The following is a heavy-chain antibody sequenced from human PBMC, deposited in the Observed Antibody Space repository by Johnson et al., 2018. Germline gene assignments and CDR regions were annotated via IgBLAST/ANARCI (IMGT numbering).Heavy chain of an antibody. Sequence: VQLVQSGGGLVQPGGSLRLSCTASGFSFSTYWIHWVRQAPGQGLVWVSRINGDESYVNYADSVKGRFTISRDNAKNSLYLEMNSLGTEDTALYYCAKGRFGDRDYYNNGIDVWGQGTTVTVFS. CDR3: AKGRFGDRDYYNNGIDV. CDR2: INGDESYV. CDR1: GFSFSTYW. D-gene: IGHD3-16*01. J-gene: IGHJ6*02. V-gene: IGHV3-74*02.